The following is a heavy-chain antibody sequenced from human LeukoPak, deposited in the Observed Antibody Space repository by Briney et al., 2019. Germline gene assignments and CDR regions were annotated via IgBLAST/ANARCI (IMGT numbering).Heavy chain of an antibody. CDR2: ISSSGAT. CDR3: AKWEPAYDPLAV. D-gene: IGHD1-14*01. CDR1: GRSISDHY. J-gene: IGHJ3*01. V-gene: IGHV4-4*09. Sequence: PSETLSLTCIVSGRSISDHYCNWVRQPPGKGLEWSGCISSSGATKNSPSRKSRVTTSVDTSKNQYSLRLRSVTAADTAVYYCAKWEPAYDPLAVWGQGTMVTVSS.